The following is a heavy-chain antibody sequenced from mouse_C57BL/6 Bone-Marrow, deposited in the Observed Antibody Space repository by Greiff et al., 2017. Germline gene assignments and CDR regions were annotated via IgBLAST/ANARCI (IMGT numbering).Heavy chain of an antibody. Sequence: DVMLVESGGGLVQSGRSLRLSCATSGFTFSDFYMEWVRQAPGKGLEWIAASRNKANDYTTEYSASVKGRFIVSRDTSQSILYLQMNALRAEDTAIYYCAREALWFDYAMDYWGQGTSVTVSS. V-gene: IGHV7-1*01. CDR2: SRNKANDYTT. CDR3: AREALWFDYAMDY. CDR1: GFTFSDFY. D-gene: IGHD2-2*01. J-gene: IGHJ4*01.